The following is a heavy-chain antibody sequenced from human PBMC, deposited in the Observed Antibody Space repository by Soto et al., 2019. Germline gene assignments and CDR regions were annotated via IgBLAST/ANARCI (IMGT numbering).Heavy chain of an antibody. Sequence: EVQLVESGGGLVQPGGSLRLSCAASGFTFSSYSMNWVRQAPGKGLEWVSYISSSSSTIYYADSVKGRFTISRDNAKNSLYLQMNSLRDEDTAVYYCARDLATVVLSYWYFDLWGRGTLVTVSS. CDR1: GFTFSSYS. CDR2: ISSSSSTI. D-gene: IGHD4-17*01. J-gene: IGHJ2*01. V-gene: IGHV3-48*02. CDR3: ARDLATVVLSYWYFDL.